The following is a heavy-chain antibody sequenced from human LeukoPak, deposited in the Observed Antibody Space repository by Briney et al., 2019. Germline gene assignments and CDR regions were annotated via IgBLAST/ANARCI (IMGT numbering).Heavy chain of an antibody. CDR1: GGSISSSSYY. CDR3: ASLYGSGSSHDY. Sequence: SETLSLTCTVSGGSISSSSYYWGWIRQPPGKGLEWIGSIYYSGSTYYNPSLKSRVTISVDTSKNQFSLKLSSVTAADTAVYYCASLYGSGSSHDYWDQGTLVTVSS. D-gene: IGHD3-10*01. V-gene: IGHV4-39*01. CDR2: IYYSGST. J-gene: IGHJ4*02.